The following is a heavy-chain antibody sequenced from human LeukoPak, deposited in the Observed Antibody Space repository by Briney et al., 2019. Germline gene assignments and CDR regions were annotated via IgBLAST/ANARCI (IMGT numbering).Heavy chain of an antibody. CDR2: INSDGSST. CDR1: GFTFSSYW. Sequence: GGSLRLSCAASGFTFSSYWMHWVRQAPGKGLVWVSRINSDGSSTSYADSVKGRFTISRDNAKNTLYLQMNSLRAEDTAVYYCARSTLYYDFWSGYSNFDYWGQGALVTVSS. V-gene: IGHV3-74*01. CDR3: ARSTLYYDFWSGYSNFDY. D-gene: IGHD3-3*01. J-gene: IGHJ4*02.